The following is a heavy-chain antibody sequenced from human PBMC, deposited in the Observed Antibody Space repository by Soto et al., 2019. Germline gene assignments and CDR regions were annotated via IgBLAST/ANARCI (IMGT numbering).Heavy chain of an antibody. Sequence: QVQLVQSGAEVKKPGASVKVSCKASGYTFTSYAMHWVRQAPGQRLEWMGWINAGNGNTKYSQKFQGRVTITRDTSASTSYMELSSLRSEDTAVYYCARVRGSSGWYVHPFFDYWGQGTLVTVSS. CDR2: INAGNGNT. J-gene: IGHJ4*02. CDR1: GYTFTSYA. CDR3: ARVRGSSGWYVHPFFDY. V-gene: IGHV1-3*01. D-gene: IGHD6-19*01.